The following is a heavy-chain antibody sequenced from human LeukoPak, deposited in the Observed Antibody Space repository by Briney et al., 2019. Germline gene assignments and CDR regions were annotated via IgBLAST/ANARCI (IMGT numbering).Heavy chain of an antibody. CDR2: INSDGNSP. CDR3: ARGGHYSHDAFDF. D-gene: IGHD3-22*01. CDR1: EFTFSSYW. J-gene: IGHJ3*01. Sequence: GGSLRLSCAASEFTFSSYWMHWVRQTPGKGLVWVSRINSDGNSPFYADSVRGRFTISRDNAKNTLYLQMNSLRAEDTAVYYCARGGHYSHDAFDFWGQGTMVTVSS. V-gene: IGHV3-74*01.